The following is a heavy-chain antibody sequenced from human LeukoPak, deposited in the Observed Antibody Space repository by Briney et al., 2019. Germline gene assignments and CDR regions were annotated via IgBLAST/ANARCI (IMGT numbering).Heavy chain of an antibody. V-gene: IGHV1-18*01. Sequence: ASVKVSCKASGYTFTSYGISWVRQAPGQGLEWMGWISAYNGNTNYAQRLQGRVTMTTDTSTSTAYMELRSLRSDDTAAYYCARVGYGSGSRPRYFDYWGQGTLVTVSS. CDR3: ARVGYGSGSRPRYFDY. CDR2: ISAYNGNT. D-gene: IGHD3-10*01. CDR1: GYTFTSYG. J-gene: IGHJ4*02.